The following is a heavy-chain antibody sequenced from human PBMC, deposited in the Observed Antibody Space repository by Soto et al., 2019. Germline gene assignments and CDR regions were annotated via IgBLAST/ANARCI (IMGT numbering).Heavy chain of an antibody. CDR1: GFTFSSYG. J-gene: IGHJ1*01. Sequence: QVQLVESGGGVVQPGRSLRLSCAASGFTFSSYGMHWVRQAPGKGLEWVAVIWYDGSNKYYADSVKGRFTISRDNSKNTLYLQMNSLRAEDTAVYYCARGPRQQLAPGGDDFQDWGQGTLVTVSS. CDR2: IWYDGSNK. V-gene: IGHV3-33*01. CDR3: ARGPRQQLAPGGDDFQD. D-gene: IGHD6-13*01.